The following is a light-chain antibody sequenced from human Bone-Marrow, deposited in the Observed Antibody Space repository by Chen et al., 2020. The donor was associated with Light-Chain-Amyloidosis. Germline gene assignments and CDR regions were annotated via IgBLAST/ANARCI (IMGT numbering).Light chain of an antibody. V-gene: IGLV3-21*02. CDR2: DDS. CDR3: QVWDRSSDRPV. CDR1: NIGSPS. J-gene: IGLJ3*02. Sequence: SYVPTQPSSVSVAPGQTATIACGGYNIGSPSVHWYQQPPGQAPLLVVYDDSDRPSGIPERLSGTNSGKTATLIISRVEAGDEDDYYCQVWDRSSDRPVFGGGTKLTVL.